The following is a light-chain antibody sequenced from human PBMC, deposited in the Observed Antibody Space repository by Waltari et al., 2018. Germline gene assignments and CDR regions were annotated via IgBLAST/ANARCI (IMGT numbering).Light chain of an antibody. Sequence: EIVMTQPPASLSVSLGERPTLSVRPSQSVARNLAWYQHKPGQAPRLLVYGASTRATGIPARFSGSGSGTEFTLTISSLQSEDFAVYYCQQSNNWYTFGQGTKLEIK. J-gene: IGKJ2*01. CDR3: QQSNNWYT. CDR2: GAS. CDR1: QSVARN. V-gene: IGKV3-15*01.